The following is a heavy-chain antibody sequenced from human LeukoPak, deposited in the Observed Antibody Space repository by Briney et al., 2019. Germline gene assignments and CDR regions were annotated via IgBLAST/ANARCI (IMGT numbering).Heavy chain of an antibody. CDR3: ARGGGLDA. CDR1: GVTFSSYW. V-gene: IGHV3-7*03. J-gene: IGHJ6*02. D-gene: IGHD3-16*01. CDR2: INHNGNVN. Sequence: PGGSLTLSCAASGVTFSSYWMNWARQAPGKGLEWVASINHNGNVNYYVDSVKGRFTISRDNAKNSLYLQMSNLTAEDTAVYFCARGGGLDAWGQGATVTVSS.